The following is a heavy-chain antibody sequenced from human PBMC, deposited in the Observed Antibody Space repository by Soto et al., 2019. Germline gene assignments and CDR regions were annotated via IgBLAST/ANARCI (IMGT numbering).Heavy chain of an antibody. Sequence: GGSLRLSCAASGFTFSPYTLGWVRQAPGKGLESLSLITNSKTYIYYADSVKGRFTISRDDAGNSLYLQMNSLRAEDTAIYYCARVDYSDRGYFDYWGQGALVTVSS. CDR1: GFTFSPYT. CDR3: ARVDYSDRGYFDY. V-gene: IGHV3-21*01. D-gene: IGHD3-22*01. CDR2: ITNSKTYI. J-gene: IGHJ4*02.